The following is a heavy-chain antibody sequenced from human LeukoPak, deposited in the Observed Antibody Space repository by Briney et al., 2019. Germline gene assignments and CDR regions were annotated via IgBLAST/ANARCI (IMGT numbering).Heavy chain of an antibody. CDR1: GFTFSDYA. Sequence: GGSLRLSCAVSGFTFSDYAMSWVRQAPGKGLEWVSGISGSGAYSYYADSVKGRFTISRDNSKNTLYMQMNSLRAADTAVYYCAKGLAYTGYGYWFDPWGQGTLVTVSS. V-gene: IGHV3-23*01. CDR2: ISGSGAYS. J-gene: IGHJ5*02. D-gene: IGHD5-12*01. CDR3: AKGLAYTGYGYWFDP.